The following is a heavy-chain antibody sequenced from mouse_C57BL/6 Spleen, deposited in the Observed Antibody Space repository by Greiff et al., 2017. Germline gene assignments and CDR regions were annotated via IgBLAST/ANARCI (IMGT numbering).Heavy chain of an antibody. CDR2: IYPGDSDT. CDR1: GYTFTSYW. D-gene: IGHD1-1*01. J-gene: IGHJ1*03. CDR3: TRSQVVATSYFDV. V-gene: IGHV1-5*01. Sequence: EVQLQQSGTVLARPGASVKMSCKTSGYTFTSYWMPWVKQRPGQGLEWIGAIYPGDSDTSYNQTFKGKAKLTAVTSASTAYMELSGLTDEDSAVYDCTRSQVVATSYFDVWGTGTTLTVSS.